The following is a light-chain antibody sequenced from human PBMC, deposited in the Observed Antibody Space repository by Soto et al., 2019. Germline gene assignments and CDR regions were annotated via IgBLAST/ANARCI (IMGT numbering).Light chain of an antibody. CDR1: SSDVGGYNY. CDR2: EVN. V-gene: IGLV2-8*01. CDR3: SSYATGFKGV. Sequence: QSALTQPPSASGSPGQSITISCTGTSSDVGGYNYVSWYQQHPGKAPKVIIYEVNKRPSGVPDRFSGSKSGNTASLTVSGLQAEDEAHYYCSSYATGFKGVFGTGTKVTVL. J-gene: IGLJ1*01.